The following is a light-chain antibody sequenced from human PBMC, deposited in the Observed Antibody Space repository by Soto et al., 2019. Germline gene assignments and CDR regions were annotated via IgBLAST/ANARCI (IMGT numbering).Light chain of an antibody. CDR2: AAS. J-gene: IGKJ1*01. CDR1: QSISSK. Sequence: EIVMTQSQATLSVSPGEGATLSCRASQSISSKLAWYQQKPGQAPRLLIYAASTRATGVPARFSGSGSGTEFTLTISSLQSEDLAVYYCQHYNDWRCTFGQGTKVEIK. CDR3: QHYNDWRCT. V-gene: IGKV3-15*01.